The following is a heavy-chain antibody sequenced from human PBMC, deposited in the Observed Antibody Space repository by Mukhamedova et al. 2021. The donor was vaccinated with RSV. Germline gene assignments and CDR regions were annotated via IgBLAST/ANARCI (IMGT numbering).Heavy chain of an antibody. Sequence: QWYQRRVTMTRDKSTTTVYLELRSLRSEDTAVYYCARDDAGHYDYWGQGTLVTVSS. J-gene: IGHJ4*02. D-gene: IGHD3-10*01. CDR3: ARDDAGHYDY. V-gene: IGHV1-46*01.